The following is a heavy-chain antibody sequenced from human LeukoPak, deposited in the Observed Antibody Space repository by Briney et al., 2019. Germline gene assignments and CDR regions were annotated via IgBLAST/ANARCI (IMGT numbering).Heavy chain of an antibody. D-gene: IGHD2-2*01. CDR1: GYTFTNYY. J-gene: IGHJ6*02. V-gene: IGHV1-69*13. Sequence: GASVTVSCTTSGYTFTNYYIHWVRQAPGQGLEWMGGIIPIFGTANYAQKFQGRVTITADESTSTAYMELSSLRSEDTAVYYCARDVGYCSSTSCLYYYGMDVWGQGTTVTVSS. CDR3: ARDVGYCSSTSCLYYYGMDV. CDR2: IIPIFGTA.